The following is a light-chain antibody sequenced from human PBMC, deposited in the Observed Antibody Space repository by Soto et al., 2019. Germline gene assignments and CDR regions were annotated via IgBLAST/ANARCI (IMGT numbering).Light chain of an antibody. CDR2: DAS. CDR3: QQRENWPLT. J-gene: IGKJ4*01. CDR1: QSVNSY. Sequence: EIVLTQSPATLSLSPGERATLSCRASQSVNSYLAWYQQKPGQAPRLLIYDASNRATGIPARFSGSGSGTDFPLTNSSLEPEDFAVYYCQQRENWPLTFGGGTKVEIK. V-gene: IGKV3-11*01.